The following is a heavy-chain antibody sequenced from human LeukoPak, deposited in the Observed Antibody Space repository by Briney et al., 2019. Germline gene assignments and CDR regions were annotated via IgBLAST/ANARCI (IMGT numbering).Heavy chain of an antibody. CDR1: GFTFNNYG. CDR3: ARTNERYSNYNLFDY. CDR2: IWYDGSNK. V-gene: IGHV3-33*01. D-gene: IGHD4-11*01. Sequence: GRSLRLSCAASGFTFNNYGMHWVRQAPDKGLEWVAVIWYDGSNKYYADSVKGRFTISRDNSENTLYLQMNSLRAEDTAVYYCARTNERYSNYNLFDYWGQGTLVPVSS. J-gene: IGHJ4*02.